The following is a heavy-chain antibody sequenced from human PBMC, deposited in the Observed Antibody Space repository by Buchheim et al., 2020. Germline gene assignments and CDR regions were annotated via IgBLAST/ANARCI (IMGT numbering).Heavy chain of an antibody. V-gene: IGHV4-31*03. J-gene: IGHJ5*02. Sequence: QVQLQESGPGLVKPSQTLSLTCTVSGGSISSGGYYWSWIRQHPGKGLEWIGYIYYSGSTYYNPSLKSRVTISVDTPKNQFSLKLSSVTAADTAVYYCARDVTAYCGGDCSGLVLHPWGQGTL. CDR1: GGSISSGGYY. D-gene: IGHD2-21*02. CDR2: IYYSGST. CDR3: ARDVTAYCGGDCSGLVLHP.